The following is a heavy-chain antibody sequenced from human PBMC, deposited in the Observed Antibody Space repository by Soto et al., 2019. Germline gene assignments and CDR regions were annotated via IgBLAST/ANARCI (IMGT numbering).Heavy chain of an antibody. J-gene: IGHJ5*02. V-gene: IGHV5-51*01. CDR2: IYPEDSDT. CDR3: ARLEWLSLAAWFDP. D-gene: IGHD3-3*01. Sequence: GESLMISFTGSGGSFTDYWIGWVRQMPGKGLEWMGMIYPEDSDTKYSPSFQGQVTFSADKSINTAYLQWSSLKASDTAIYYCARLEWLSLAAWFDPWGQGTLVTVS. CDR1: GGSFTDYW.